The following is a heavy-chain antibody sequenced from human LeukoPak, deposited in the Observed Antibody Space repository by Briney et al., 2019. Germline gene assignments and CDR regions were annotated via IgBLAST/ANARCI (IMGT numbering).Heavy chain of an antibody. CDR3: ARDVKYCSGGSCSEKNWFDP. J-gene: IGHJ5*02. CDR1: GFTFDNYA. Sequence: PGGSLRLSCAASGFTFDNYAMHWVRQAPGKGLEWVAVISYDGSNKYYADSVKGRFTISRDNSKNTLYLQMNSLRAEDTAVYYCARDVKYCSGGSCSEKNWFDPWGQGTLVTVSS. V-gene: IGHV3-30-3*01. CDR2: ISYDGSNK. D-gene: IGHD2-15*01.